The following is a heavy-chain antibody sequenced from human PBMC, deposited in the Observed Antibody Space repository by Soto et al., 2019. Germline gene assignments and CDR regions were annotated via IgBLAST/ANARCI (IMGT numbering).Heavy chain of an antibody. CDR1: GDSVNSGSYY. CDR3: TRVSMPYYFHTSGQYNYDF. V-gene: IGHV4-61*01. J-gene: IGHJ4*02. Sequence: QVQLQESGPGLVKPSETLSLTCTVSGDSVNSGSYYWSWIRQPPGMGLEWLGYIFYSGTTNYNPSLKSRVTISLHTSKNQFSLNLTSVTAADTAVYYCTRVSMPYYFHTSGQYNYDFWGRGTLVTVSS. D-gene: IGHD3-22*01. CDR2: IFYSGTT.